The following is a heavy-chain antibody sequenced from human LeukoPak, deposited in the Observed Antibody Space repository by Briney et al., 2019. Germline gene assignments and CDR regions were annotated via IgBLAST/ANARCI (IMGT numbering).Heavy chain of an antibody. CDR1: GFIFSTYE. J-gene: IGHJ1*01. CDR2: ISSTGRDI. CDR3: AREEDGGSRPSDSFQH. Sequence: QPGGSLRLSCEASGFIFSTYEMNWVRQAPGKGLEWLSYISSTGRDIYYADSVKGRFTISRDNAKNSLYLQMDSLRGEDTALYYCAREEDGGSRPSDSFQHWGQGILVTVSS. V-gene: IGHV3-48*03. D-gene: IGHD2-15*01.